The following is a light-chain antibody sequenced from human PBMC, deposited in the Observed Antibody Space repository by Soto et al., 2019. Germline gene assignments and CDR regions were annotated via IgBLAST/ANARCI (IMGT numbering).Light chain of an antibody. Sequence: DIQMTQSPSTLSASVADRVTITCRASQSISSWLAWYQQKPGKAPKLLIYDASSLESGVPSRFSGSGSGTEFTLTISSLQPDDFATYYCQQYNSYSWTFGQGTKVDIK. CDR1: QSISSW. V-gene: IGKV1-5*01. CDR3: QQYNSYSWT. CDR2: DAS. J-gene: IGKJ1*01.